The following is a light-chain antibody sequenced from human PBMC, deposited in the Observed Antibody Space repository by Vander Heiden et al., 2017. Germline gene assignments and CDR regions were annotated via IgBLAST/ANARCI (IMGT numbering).Light chain of an antibody. Sequence: QTVVTQEPSFSVSPGGTVTLTCALSSGSVSTDDYPSWYQQTPGQAPRTLIYSVNTRSSGVPDRFSGSILGSKAALTITGAQADDESDYYCVLYVGSGSLVFGGGTKLTVL. CDR1: SGSVSTDDY. V-gene: IGLV8-61*01. CDR2: SVN. J-gene: IGLJ3*02. CDR3: VLYVGSGSLV.